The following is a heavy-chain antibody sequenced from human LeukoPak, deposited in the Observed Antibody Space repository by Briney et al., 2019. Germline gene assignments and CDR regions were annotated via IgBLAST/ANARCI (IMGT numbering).Heavy chain of an antibody. D-gene: IGHD6-6*01. CDR1: GFTFSSYE. J-gene: IGHJ6*03. V-gene: IGHV3-48*03. Sequence: GGSLRLSCAASGFTFSSYEMNWVRQAPGKGLEWVSYISGSGSTIYYADSVKGRFTISRDNAKNSLYLQMNSLRAEDTAVYYCARDSPGGIAARLWVYYYYYMDVWGKGTTVTVSS. CDR2: ISGSGSTI. CDR3: ARDSPGGIAARLWVYYYYYMDV.